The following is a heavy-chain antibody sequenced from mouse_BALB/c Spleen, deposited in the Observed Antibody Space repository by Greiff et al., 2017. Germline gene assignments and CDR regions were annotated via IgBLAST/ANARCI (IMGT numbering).Heavy chain of an antibody. V-gene: IGHV1S56*01. J-gene: IGHJ2*01. D-gene: IGHD2-1*01. CDR2: IYPGNVNT. CDR3: ARSGGNYDFDY. Sequence: VQLVESGPELVKPGASVRISCKASGYTFTSYYIHWVKQRPGQGLEWIGWIYPGNVNTKYNEKFKGKATLTADKSSSTAYKQLSSLTSEDSAVYFCARSGGNYDFDYWGQGTTLTVSS. CDR1: GYTFTSYY.